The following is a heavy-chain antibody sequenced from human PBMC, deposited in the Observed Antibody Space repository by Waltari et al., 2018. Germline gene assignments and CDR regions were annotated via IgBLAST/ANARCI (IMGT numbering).Heavy chain of an antibody. D-gene: IGHD3-10*01. CDR2: INPSGGST. CDR1: GYTFTSYY. Sequence: QVQLVQSGAEVKKPGASVKVSCKASGYTFTSYYMHWVRQAPGQGLEWMGIINPSGGSTSYAQKFQGRVTMTRDTSTSTVYMDLSSLRSEDTAVYYCARTLYYYGSGSYSFDAFDIWGQGTMVTVSS. V-gene: IGHV1-46*01. CDR3: ARTLYYYGSGSYSFDAFDI. J-gene: IGHJ3*02.